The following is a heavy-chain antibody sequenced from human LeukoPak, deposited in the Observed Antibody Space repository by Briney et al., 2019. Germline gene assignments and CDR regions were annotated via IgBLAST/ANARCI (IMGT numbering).Heavy chain of an antibody. CDR2: IYYSGST. CDR3: ARLEKYTSTGPTDP. J-gene: IGHJ5*02. V-gene: IGHV4-39*02. D-gene: IGHD1-14*01. Sequence: SETLSLTCIVSGDSISSSSYYWGWIRQPPGKGLEWIGNIYYSGSTYYNSSLKSRVSLSLDTSKNYFSLKLSSLTAADTAVYYCARLEKYTSTGPTDPWGQGTLVTVSS. CDR1: GDSISSSSYY.